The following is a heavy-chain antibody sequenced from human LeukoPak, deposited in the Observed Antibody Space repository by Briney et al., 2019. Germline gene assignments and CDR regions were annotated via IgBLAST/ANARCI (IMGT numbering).Heavy chain of an antibody. CDR1: GFTFSNAW. CDR3: TTDPRFLEWLGFYYYYGMDV. CDR2: IKSKTDGGTT. Sequence: PGGSLRLSCAASGFTFSNAWMSWVRQAPGKGLEWVGRIKSKTDGGTTDYAAPVKGRFTISRDDSKNTLYLQMNSLKTEDTAVYYCTTDPRFLEWLGFYYYYGMDVWGQGTTVTVSS. V-gene: IGHV3-15*01. J-gene: IGHJ6*02. D-gene: IGHD3-3*01.